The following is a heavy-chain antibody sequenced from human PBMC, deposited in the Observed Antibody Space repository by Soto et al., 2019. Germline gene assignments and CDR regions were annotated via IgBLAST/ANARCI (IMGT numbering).Heavy chain of an antibody. CDR1: GFAFSGST. Sequence: EVQLVESGGGLVQPGGSLTLSCAGSGFAFSGSTIHWVRQASGKGLEWVGRIRSKANSYATAYAASVKGRFIISRDDSKTTAYLQMNSLRDEDTAVYYCASPYCTGNSCYSILGYYWGQGTLVTVSS. CDR3: ASPYCTGNSCYSILGYY. CDR2: IRSKANSYAT. V-gene: IGHV3-73*02. J-gene: IGHJ4*02. D-gene: IGHD2-15*01.